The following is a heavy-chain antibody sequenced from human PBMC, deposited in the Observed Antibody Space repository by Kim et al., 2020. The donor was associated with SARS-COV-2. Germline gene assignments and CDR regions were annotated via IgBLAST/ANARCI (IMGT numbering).Heavy chain of an antibody. Sequence: GGSLRLSCAASGFTFSSYGMHWVRQAPGKGLEWVAVISYDGSNKYYADSVKGRFTISRDNSKNTLYLQMNSLRAEDTAVYYCARGPRNPSYYYDSSGYGVGGMDVWCQGTTVTVSS. CDR2: ISYDGSNK. V-gene: IGHV3-33*05. CDR1: GFTFSSYG. J-gene: IGHJ6*02. CDR3: ARGPRNPSYYYDSSGYGVGGMDV. D-gene: IGHD3-22*01.